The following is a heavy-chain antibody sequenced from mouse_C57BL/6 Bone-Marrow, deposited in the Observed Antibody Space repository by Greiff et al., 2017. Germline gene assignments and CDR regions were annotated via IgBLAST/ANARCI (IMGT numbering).Heavy chain of an antibody. J-gene: IGHJ2*01. CDR3: ARNARRGYGYFYY. D-gene: IGHD2-2*01. Sequence: VQPQQSGPGLVQTSQSLSITCTVSGFSFTSYGVHWVRQSPGKGLEWLGVIWSGGSTDYNASFISRRSISQYNAKSQIFFTMNSLQADDTAIYYYARNARRGYGYFYYWGQGTTLTVSS. CDR2: IWSGGST. CDR1: GFSFTSYG. V-gene: IGHV2-2*01.